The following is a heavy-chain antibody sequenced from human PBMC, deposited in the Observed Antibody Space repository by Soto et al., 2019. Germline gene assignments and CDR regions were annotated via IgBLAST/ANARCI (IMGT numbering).Heavy chain of an antibody. CDR1: GYTFTTYY. CDR3: ARAGYCSGGTCFHGNCDY. CDR2: INPNGGST. J-gene: IGHJ4*02. D-gene: IGHD2-15*01. V-gene: IGHV1-46*01. Sequence: QVPLVQSGAEVKRPGASVKVSCKASGYTFTTYYMHWVRQAPGQGLEWLGIINPNGGSTTYAQKFQGRVTMTRDTSTSTVYLVLSSLRSEDTAVYYCARAGYCSGGTCFHGNCDYWGQGTLVTVSA.